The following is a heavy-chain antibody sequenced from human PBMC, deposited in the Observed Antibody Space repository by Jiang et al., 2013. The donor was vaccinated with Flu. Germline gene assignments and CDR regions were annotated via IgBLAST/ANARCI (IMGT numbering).Heavy chain of an antibody. J-gene: IGHJ6*02. V-gene: IGHV4-31*03. D-gene: IGHD2-15*01. CDR3: ARDRRDYSPSGDYGMDV. CDR1: GGSISSGGYY. Sequence: GLVKPSQTLSLTCTVSGGSISSGGYYWSWIRQHPGKGLEWIGYIYYSGSTYYNPSLKSRVTISVDTSKNQFSLKLSSVTAADTAVYYCARDRRDYSPSGDYGMDVWGQGTTVTVSS. CDR2: IYYSGST.